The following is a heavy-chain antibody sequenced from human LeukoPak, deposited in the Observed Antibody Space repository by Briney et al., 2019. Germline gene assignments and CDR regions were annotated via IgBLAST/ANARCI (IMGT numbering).Heavy chain of an antibody. D-gene: IGHD2-2*01. CDR1: GFTFRWCR. V-gene: IGHV3-7*05. Sequence: GGSLRLSCAASGFTFRWCRVSWIRQAPGTGRRWLTIIKEDGRKAYYVVSGGSRFTISRDDVSNSLDQHMSSLRAEDTAVYYCATGPGGNWGQGTLVTVSS. CDR2: IKEDGRKA. J-gene: IGHJ4*02. CDR3: ATGPGGN.